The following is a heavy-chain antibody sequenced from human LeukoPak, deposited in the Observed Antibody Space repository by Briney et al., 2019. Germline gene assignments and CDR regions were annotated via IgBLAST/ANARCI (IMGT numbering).Heavy chain of an antibody. CDR1: GGSISSYY. V-gene: IGHV4-59*01. D-gene: IGHD3-3*01. Sequence: SETLSLTCTVSGGSISSYYWSWIRQPPGNGLEWIGYIYYSGSTNYNPSLKSRITISVDTPKNQFSLKLSSVTAADTAVYYCARGSKDFWSGYYAGLDYYYMDVWGKGTTVTVSS. CDR3: ARGSKDFWSGYYAGLDYYYMDV. CDR2: IYYSGST. J-gene: IGHJ6*03.